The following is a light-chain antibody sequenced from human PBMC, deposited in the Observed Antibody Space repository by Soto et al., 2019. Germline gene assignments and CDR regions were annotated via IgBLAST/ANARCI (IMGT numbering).Light chain of an antibody. J-gene: IGLJ2*01. CDR1: SSDIGGYTY. Sequence: QSALTQPASVSGPPGQSITISCSGTSSDIGGYTYVSWYQQHPGKVPKLMIYEVSNRPSGVSNRFSGSKSGNTASLTISGLQAEDEADYYCSSYTRNTTPVVFGGGTKLTVL. V-gene: IGLV2-14*01. CDR3: SSYTRNTTPVV. CDR2: EVS.